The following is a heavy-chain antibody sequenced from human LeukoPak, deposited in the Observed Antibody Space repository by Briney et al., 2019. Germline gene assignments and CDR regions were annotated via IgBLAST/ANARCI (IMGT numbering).Heavy chain of an antibody. CDR2: ISHDGSDD. J-gene: IGHJ4*02. Sequence: GGSLRLSCVASGLSFSTYGMHWVRQFPGKGLEWVALISHDGSDDYYGDSVKGRFTISRDNAKNSLYLQMGSLTTGDTALYYCAAKEGGTTSFDYWGQGTLVTVSS. CDR1: GLSFSTYG. D-gene: IGHD1-7*01. CDR3: AAKEGGTTSFDY. V-gene: IGHV3-30*03.